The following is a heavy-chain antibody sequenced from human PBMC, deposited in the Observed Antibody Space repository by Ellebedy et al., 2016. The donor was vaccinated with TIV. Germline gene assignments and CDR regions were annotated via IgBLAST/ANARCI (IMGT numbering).Heavy chain of an antibody. V-gene: IGHV3-66*01. J-gene: IGHJ4*01. CDR2: INSGGTT. D-gene: IGHD4/OR15-4a*01. Sequence: GESLKISCVASGFNVNRNYVTWVRLAPGKGLEWVSQINSGGTTYYPDAVKGRFSISRDISKNTVYLQMTSLRPEDTAIYYCARARCDYGNCYHVDYWGQGTQVIVSS. CDR1: GFNVNRNY. CDR3: ARARCDYGNCYHVDY.